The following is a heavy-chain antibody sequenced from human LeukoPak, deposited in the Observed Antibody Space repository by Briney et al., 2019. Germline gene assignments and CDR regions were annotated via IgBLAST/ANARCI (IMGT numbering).Heavy chain of an antibody. CDR3: AKGPADSSLFVTLDY. Sequence: GGSLRLSCAASAFTFSSYGMHWVRQAPGKGLEWVAFIRYDGSNKYYADSVKGRFTISRDNSKNTLYLQMNSLRAEDTAVYYCAKGPADSSLFVTLDYWGQGTLVTVSS. CDR2: IRYDGSNK. J-gene: IGHJ4*02. D-gene: IGHD6-6*01. V-gene: IGHV3-30*02. CDR1: AFTFSSYG.